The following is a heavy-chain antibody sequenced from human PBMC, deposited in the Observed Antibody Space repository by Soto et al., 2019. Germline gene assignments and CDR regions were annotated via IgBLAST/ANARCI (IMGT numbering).Heavy chain of an antibody. D-gene: IGHD6-13*01. Sequence: QVQLVQSGAEVKKPGSSVKVSCKASGGTFSSYTISWVRQAPGQGLEWMGRIIPILGIANYAQKFQGRVTITADKSTSTAYMELSSLRSEDTAVYYCARGDGSWYAYYYYYGMDVWGQGTTVTVSS. CDR1: GGTFSSYT. J-gene: IGHJ6*02. V-gene: IGHV1-69*02. CDR3: ARGDGSWYAYYYYYGMDV. CDR2: IIPILGIA.